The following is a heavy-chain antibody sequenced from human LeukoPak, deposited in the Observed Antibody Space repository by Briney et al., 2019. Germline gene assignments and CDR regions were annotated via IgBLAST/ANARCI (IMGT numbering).Heavy chain of an antibody. D-gene: IGHD1-7*01. CDR1: GFTFSSYS. CDR2: ISSSSSYI. J-gene: IGHJ4*02. Sequence: GGSLRLSCAASGFTFSSYSMNWVRQATGKGLEWVSSISSSSSYIYYADSVKGRFTISRDNAKNSLYLQMNSLRAEDTAVYYCARDITGTTGFDYWGQGTLVTVSS. CDR3: ARDITGTTGFDY. V-gene: IGHV3-21*01.